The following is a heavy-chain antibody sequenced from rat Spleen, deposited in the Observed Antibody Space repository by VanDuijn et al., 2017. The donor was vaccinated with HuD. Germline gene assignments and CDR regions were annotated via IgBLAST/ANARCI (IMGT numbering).Heavy chain of an antibody. D-gene: IGHD3-1*01. CDR1: GFSLTSYN. CDR3: SIHPRY. J-gene: IGHJ2*01. V-gene: IGHV2-30*01. CDR2: IWTGGSI. Sequence: QVQLKESGPGLVQPSQTLSLTCTVSGFSLTSYNVHWVRQPTGKGLEWMGVIWTGGSIDYNSALKSRLSISRDTSKSQVFLKMNSLQTDDTGTYYCSIHPRYWGQGVMVTVSS.